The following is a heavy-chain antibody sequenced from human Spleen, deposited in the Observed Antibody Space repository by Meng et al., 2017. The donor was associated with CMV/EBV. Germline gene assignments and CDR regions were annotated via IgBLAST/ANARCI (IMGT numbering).Heavy chain of an antibody. J-gene: IGHJ4*02. CDR1: GYTFTGYY. D-gene: IGHD2-2*02. CDR2: INPNSGGT. V-gene: IGHV1-2*02. Sequence: ASVKVSCKASGYTFTGYYIHWVRQAPGQGPEWMGWINPNSGGTNYAQKFQGRVTMTRDTSISTAYMELSRLRSDDTAVYYCARFRYQLLYGVDYWGQGTLVTVSS. CDR3: ARFRYQLLYGVDY.